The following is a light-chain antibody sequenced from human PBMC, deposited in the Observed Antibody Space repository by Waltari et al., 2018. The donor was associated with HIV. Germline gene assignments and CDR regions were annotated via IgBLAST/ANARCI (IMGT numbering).Light chain of an antibody. Sequence: DIVMTQSPLSLPVTPGESASISCRSSQTLLYSDGYQYLDWYQQKPGQSPRLLIYKTSNRASGVSDRFSGSASGTDCTLRISRVEAEDVGVYYCMQALQAYSFGQGTKLEIK. CDR3: MQALQAYS. CDR1: QTLLYSDGYQY. V-gene: IGKV2-28*01. J-gene: IGKJ2*01. CDR2: KTS.